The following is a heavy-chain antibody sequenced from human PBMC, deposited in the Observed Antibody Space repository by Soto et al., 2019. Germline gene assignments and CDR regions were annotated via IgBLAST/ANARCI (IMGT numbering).Heavy chain of an antibody. V-gene: IGHV4-34*01. CDR1: GGPFSVYY. Sequence: TSETLSLTCALYGGPFSVYYWSWIRQPPGKGLEWIGQINHGGSTIYNPSLKSRVTMSIDTSKNQFSLRLTSVTAAETGVYYCARARGRSSGWGAYYHYGLDVWGQGTTVTVSS. CDR3: ARARGRSSGWGAYYHYGLDV. CDR2: INHGGST. D-gene: IGHD6-19*01. J-gene: IGHJ6*01.